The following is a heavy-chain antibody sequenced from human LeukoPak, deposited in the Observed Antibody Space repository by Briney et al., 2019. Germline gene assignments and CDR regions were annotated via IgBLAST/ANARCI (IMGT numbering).Heavy chain of an antibody. D-gene: IGHD2-15*01. J-gene: IGHJ4*02. CDR1: GFIFSNYA. CDR3: AKQLGYCSDGSCYFPY. Sequence: PGGSLRLSCAASGFIFSNYAMHWVRQAPGKGLEWVSAISNNGGYTYYADSVQGRFTISRDNSKSTLCLQMNSLRAEDTAVYYCAKQLGYCSDGSCYFPYWGQGTLVTVSS. CDR2: ISNNGGYT. V-gene: IGHV3-23*01.